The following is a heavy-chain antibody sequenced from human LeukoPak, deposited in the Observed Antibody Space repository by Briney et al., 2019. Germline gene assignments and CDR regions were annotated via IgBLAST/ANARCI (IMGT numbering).Heavy chain of an antibody. J-gene: IGHJ3*02. CDR2: RKAGGSGE. Sequence: GGALRDSRVASEFSFDNSPMSWVRQAAGKGPGWVADRKAGGSGEKYVAAVKGRFTISRDNAKNTLYLQMNSLRAEDTAVYHCARSKSWYSTDAFDIWGQGTMVAVSS. V-gene: IGHV3-7*01. CDR3: ARSKSWYSTDAFDI. D-gene: IGHD2-15*01. CDR1: EFSFDNSP.